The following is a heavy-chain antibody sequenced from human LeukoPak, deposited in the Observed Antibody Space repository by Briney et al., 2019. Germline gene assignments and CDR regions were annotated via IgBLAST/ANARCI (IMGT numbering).Heavy chain of an antibody. CDR3: AKDSSNIRYSSGWYPFDY. CDR1: GFTFSSYW. Sequence: GGSLRLSCAASGFTFSSYWMSWVRQAPGKGLEWVANIKQDGSEKYYVDSVKGRFTISRDNAKNSLYLQMNSLRAEDTAVYYCAKDSSNIRYSSGWYPFDYWGQGTLVTVSS. V-gene: IGHV3-7*03. J-gene: IGHJ4*02. CDR2: IKQDGSEK. D-gene: IGHD6-19*01.